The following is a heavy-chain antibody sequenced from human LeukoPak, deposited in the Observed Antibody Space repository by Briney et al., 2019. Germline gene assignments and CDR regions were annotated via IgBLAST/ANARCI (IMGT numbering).Heavy chain of an antibody. Sequence: SMKDSCKASVYTFTSYYIHWVRKAPEQGLEWMGIINPSGGTTSYAQKFQGRVTMTRDTSTSTVYMELSSLKSEDTAAYYCARGMLGSYDSSGYYALGVWGQGQRSPSLQ. J-gene: IGHJ3*01. CDR2: INPSGGTT. CDR1: VYTFTSYY. D-gene: IGHD3-22*01. CDR3: ARGMLGSYDSSGYYALGV. V-gene: IGHV1-46*01.